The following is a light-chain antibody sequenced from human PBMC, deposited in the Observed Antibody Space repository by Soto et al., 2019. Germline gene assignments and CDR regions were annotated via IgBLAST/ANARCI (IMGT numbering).Light chain of an antibody. Sequence: QSVLTQPPSVSGAPGQRVIISCTGSSSNIGAGYDVHWYQQLPGTAPKLLIYGNSNRPSGVPDRFSGSKSGTSASLAITGLQAEDEADYYCQSYDSSLSGLFGTGTKVTVL. CDR3: QSYDSSLSGL. J-gene: IGLJ1*01. CDR2: GNS. V-gene: IGLV1-40*01. CDR1: SSNIGAGYD.